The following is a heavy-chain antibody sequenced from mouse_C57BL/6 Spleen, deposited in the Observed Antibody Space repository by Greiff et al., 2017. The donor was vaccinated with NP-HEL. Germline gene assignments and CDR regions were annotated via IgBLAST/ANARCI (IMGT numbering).Heavy chain of an antibody. J-gene: IGHJ2*01. CDR1: GFTFSDYG. CDR2: ISSGSSTI. D-gene: IGHD2-4*01. CDR3: ASYDYDSLDY. Sequence: EVQLVESGGGLVKPGGSLKLSCAASGFTFSDYGMHWVRQAPEKGLEWVAYISSGSSTIYYTDTVKGRFTISRDNAKNTLFLQMTSLRSEDTAMYYCASYDYDSLDYWGQGTTLTVSS. V-gene: IGHV5-17*01.